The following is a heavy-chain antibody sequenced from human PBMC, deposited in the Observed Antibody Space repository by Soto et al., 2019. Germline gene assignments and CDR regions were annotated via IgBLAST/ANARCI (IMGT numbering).Heavy chain of an antibody. Sequence: SETLSLPCTVSGASIRISNYYLRWISHPPARGLEWIGTMYYSGRTYYNPSLKSRVTTSVDTSKNQFSLKLSAVTATDTAVYYCARHGNTVTTGYYYGMDVWGQGTTVTFSS. D-gene: IGHD4-17*01. V-gene: IGHV4-39*01. CDR3: ARHGNTVTTGYYYGMDV. CDR2: MYYSGRT. CDR1: GASIRISNYY. J-gene: IGHJ6*02.